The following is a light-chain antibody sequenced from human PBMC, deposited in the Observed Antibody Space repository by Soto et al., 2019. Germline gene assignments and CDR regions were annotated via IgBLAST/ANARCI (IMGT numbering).Light chain of an antibody. J-gene: IGKJ4*01. Sequence: EIVMTQSPATLSVSPGEGTTLSCKASQNVYNNLAWYQQRPGQPPRLLIYDASTRATGISARFSGSGYGTEFTLTISILQSEDFAVYVCQQCRNWPLTFGGGTKVEIK. CDR2: DAS. CDR1: QNVYNN. V-gene: IGKV3-15*01. CDR3: QQCRNWPLT.